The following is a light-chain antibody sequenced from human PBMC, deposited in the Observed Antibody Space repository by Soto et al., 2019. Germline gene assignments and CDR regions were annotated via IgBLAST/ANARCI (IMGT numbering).Light chain of an antibody. CDR1: SSDVGGYDY. V-gene: IGLV2-11*01. J-gene: IGLJ2*01. CDR2: DVS. Sequence: QSALTQPRSVSGSPGQSVTISCTGTSSDVGGYDYVSWYQQHPGKAPELMIYDVSKRPSGVPDRFSGSKSGNTASLTISGLQAEDEADYYCCSYAGSYAIRVFGGGTKLTVL. CDR3: CSYAGSYAIRV.